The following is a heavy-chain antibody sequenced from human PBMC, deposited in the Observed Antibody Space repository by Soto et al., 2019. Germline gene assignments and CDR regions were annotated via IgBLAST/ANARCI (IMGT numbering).Heavy chain of an antibody. V-gene: IGHV1-69*13. D-gene: IGHD4-17*01. CDR3: ARGYGGNSADY. J-gene: IGHJ4*02. CDR2: IIPIFGTA. CDR1: GGTFSSYS. Sequence: GASVKVSCKASGGTFSSYSMSWVRQAPGQGLEWMGGIIPIFGTANYAQKFQGRVTITADESTSTAYMELSSLRSEDTAVYYCARGYGGNSADYWGQGTLVTVSS.